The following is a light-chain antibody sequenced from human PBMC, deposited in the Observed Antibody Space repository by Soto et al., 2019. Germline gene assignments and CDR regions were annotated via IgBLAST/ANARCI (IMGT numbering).Light chain of an antibody. CDR2: DAS. CDR3: QQSSNWPPT. V-gene: IGKV3-11*01. J-gene: IGKJ5*01. CDR1: QSVSSY. Sequence: EIVLTQSPATLSLSPGERATLSCRASQSVSSYLAWYQQKSGQAPRLLIYDASNSATGIPARFSGSGSGTDFTLTISSLEPEYFAVDYCQQSSNWPPTFGQGTRLEIK.